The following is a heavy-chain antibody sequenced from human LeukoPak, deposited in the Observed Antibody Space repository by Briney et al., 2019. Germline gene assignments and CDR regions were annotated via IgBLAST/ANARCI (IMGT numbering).Heavy chain of an antibody. CDR1: GFTFSSYG. D-gene: IGHD3-22*01. CDR2: ISYDGSNK. Sequence: PGGSLRLSCAASGFTFSSYGMHWVRQAPGKGLEWVSVISYDGSNKYYADSVKGRFTISRDNSNNTLYLQMNSLRAEDTAVYYCARSYYYDSSGYYDTFSSFDYWGQGTLVTVSS. J-gene: IGHJ4*02. CDR3: ARSYYYDSSGYYDTFSSFDY. V-gene: IGHV3-30*03.